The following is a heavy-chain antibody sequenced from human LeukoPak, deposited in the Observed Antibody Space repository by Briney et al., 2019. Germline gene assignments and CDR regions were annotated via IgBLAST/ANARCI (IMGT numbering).Heavy chain of an antibody. V-gene: IGHV3-21*01. J-gene: IGHJ4*02. Sequence: GGSLRLSCAASGFAFSRYSMNWVRQAPGKGLEWVSSISYSGPHMFYADSVRGRFTISRDNAKSSLYLQMNSLRAEDTAVYYCAKHYYDTNGYWPDYWGQGTLVTVSS. CDR3: AKHYYDTNGYWPDY. CDR1: GFAFSRYS. D-gene: IGHD3-22*01. CDR2: ISYSGPHM.